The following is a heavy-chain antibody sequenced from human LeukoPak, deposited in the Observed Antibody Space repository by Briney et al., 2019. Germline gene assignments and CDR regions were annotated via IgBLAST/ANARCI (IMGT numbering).Heavy chain of an antibody. J-gene: IGHJ4*02. CDR2: IYYSGST. CDR1: GGSISSYY. Sequence: SETLSLTCTVSGGSISSYYWSWLRQPPGKGLEWIGYIYYSGSTNYNPSLKSRVTISVDTSKNQFSLKLSSVTAADTAVYYCARGFVYSGYDGFDYWGQGTLVTVSS. CDR3: ARGFVYSGYDGFDY. V-gene: IGHV4-59*01. D-gene: IGHD5-12*01.